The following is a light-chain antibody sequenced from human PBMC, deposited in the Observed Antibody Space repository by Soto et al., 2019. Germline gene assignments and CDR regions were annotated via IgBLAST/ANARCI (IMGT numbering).Light chain of an antibody. V-gene: IGKV3-15*01. J-gene: IGKJ2*03. CDR3: QQYNNWPPYS. CDR2: GAS. Sequence: EIVMTQSPATLSVSPGERATLSCRASQSVSSNLAWYQQKPGQAPRLLIYGASTRATGIPARFSGSGSGTEFTLTISSLHSEDFVVYYCQQYNNWPPYSFGQGTKLEIK. CDR1: QSVSSN.